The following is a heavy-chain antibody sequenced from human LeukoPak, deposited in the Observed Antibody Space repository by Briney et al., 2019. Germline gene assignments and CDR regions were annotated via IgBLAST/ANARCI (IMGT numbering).Heavy chain of an antibody. V-gene: IGHV3-30*02. CDR2: IPKDGINK. CDR3: AKGDSN. CDR1: GFIFSNYG. D-gene: IGHD6-13*01. J-gene: IGHJ4*02. Sequence: GESLRLSCTTSGFIFSNYGFHWVRRAPGKGLEWVALIRNDIPKDGINKYYADSVRGRFTISRDNSKNTVYLQMSSLRVADTAMYYCAKGDSNWGQGTLVTVSS.